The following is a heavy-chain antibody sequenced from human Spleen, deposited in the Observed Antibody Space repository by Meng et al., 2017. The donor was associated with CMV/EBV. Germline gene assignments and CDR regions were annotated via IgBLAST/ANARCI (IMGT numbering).Heavy chain of an antibody. Sequence: GESLKISCAASGFTFSTYTLNWVRQAPGKGLEWVSSIDSSGTYIYYADSVRGRFTISRDNPKNSLYLQMNRLRAEDTAVYYCARGRITVFGVVSTFGYWGRGTLVTVSS. CDR2: IDSSGTYI. CDR3: ARGRITVFGVVSTFGY. J-gene: IGHJ4*02. V-gene: IGHV3-21*01. D-gene: IGHD3-3*01. CDR1: GFTFSTYT.